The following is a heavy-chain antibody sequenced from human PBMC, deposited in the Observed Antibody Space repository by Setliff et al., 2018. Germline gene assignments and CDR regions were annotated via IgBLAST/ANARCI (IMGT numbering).Heavy chain of an antibody. V-gene: IGHV7-4-1*02. J-gene: IGHJ6*03. CDR2: INTNTGNP. D-gene: IGHD3-10*01. CDR1: GYSFSTYA. Sequence: ASVKVSCKASGYSFSTYAMSWIRQAPGQGLEYMGWINTNTGNPIYAQGFTGRFVFSLDTSVSTAYLQISSLKSEDTAVYYCARGSRFGTIVYKGDYYMDVWGKGTTVTVSS. CDR3: ARGSRFGTIVYKGDYYMDV.